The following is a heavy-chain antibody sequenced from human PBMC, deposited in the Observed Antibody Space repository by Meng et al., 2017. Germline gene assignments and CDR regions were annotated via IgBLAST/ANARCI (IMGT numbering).Heavy chain of an antibody. D-gene: IGHD7-27*01. CDR1: GGSISSGGYY. V-gene: IGHV4-31*03. Sequence: QGPLQESGPGLVTPSQTLSLTCTVSGGSISSGGYYWSWIRQHPGKGLEWIGYIYYSGSTYYNPSLKSRVTISVDKSKNQFSLKLSSVTAADTAVYYCARIGDWGSTRYFDYWGQGTLVTVSS. CDR2: IYYSGST. J-gene: IGHJ4*02. CDR3: ARIGDWGSTRYFDY.